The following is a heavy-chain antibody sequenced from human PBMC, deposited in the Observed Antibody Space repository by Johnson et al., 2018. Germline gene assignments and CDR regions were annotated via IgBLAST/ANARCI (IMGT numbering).Heavy chain of an antibody. CDR1: GYTFTSYD. Sequence: QVQLVQSGAEVKKPGASVKVSCKASGYTFTSYDINWVRQATGQGLEWMGWMNPNSGNTGYAQKFQGRVTMTRNTSISTAYMELGSRRSEDTAVYYCARVIWDYYGWGSYYYYYMYVWGKGTTVTVSS. J-gene: IGHJ6*03. CDR3: ARVIWDYYGWGSYYYYYMYV. V-gene: IGHV1-8*01. CDR2: MNPNSGNT. D-gene: IGHD3-10*01.